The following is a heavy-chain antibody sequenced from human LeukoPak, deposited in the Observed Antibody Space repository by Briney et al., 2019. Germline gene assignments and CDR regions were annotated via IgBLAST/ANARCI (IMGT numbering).Heavy chain of an antibody. CDR3: ARDCGNCGGAPDDTFDI. D-gene: IGHD2-21*01. CDR1: GYTFSTYG. J-gene: IGHJ3*02. V-gene: IGHV1-18*01. Sequence: LWASVKVSCKASGYTFSTYGISWVRQAPGQGLEWMGWISAYTGNTNYAQNVQGRVTMTTDTSTSTAYLELRSLRSDDTAVYYCARDCGNCGGAPDDTFDIWGQGTMVTVSS. CDR2: ISAYTGNT.